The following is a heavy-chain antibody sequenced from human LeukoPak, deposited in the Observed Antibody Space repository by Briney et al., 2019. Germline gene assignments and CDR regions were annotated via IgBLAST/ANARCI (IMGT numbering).Heavy chain of an antibody. CDR2: INHSGST. D-gene: IGHD2-21*01. CDR3: ARLNGGGERRKMDV. J-gene: IGHJ6*04. CDR1: GGSISSSSYY. Sequence: SETLSLTCTVSGGSISSSSYYWGWIRQPPGKGLEWIGEINHSGSTYYNPSLKSRVTISVDTSKNQFSLKLSSVTAADTAVYYCARLNGGGERRKMDVWGKGTTVTISS. V-gene: IGHV4-39*01.